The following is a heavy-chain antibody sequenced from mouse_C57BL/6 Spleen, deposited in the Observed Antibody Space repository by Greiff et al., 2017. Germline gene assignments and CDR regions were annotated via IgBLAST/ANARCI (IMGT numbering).Heavy chain of an antibody. CDR3: ALDYGNYGLAWFAY. CDR2: IHPSDSDT. CDR1: GYTFTSYW. Sequence: QVHVKQSGAELVKPGASVKVSCKASGYTFTSYWMHWVKQRPGQGLEWIGRIHPSDSDTNYNQKFKGKATLTVDKSSSTAYMQLSSLTSEDSAVYYCALDYGNYGLAWFAYWGQGTLVTVSA. D-gene: IGHD2-1*01. J-gene: IGHJ3*01. V-gene: IGHV1-74*01.